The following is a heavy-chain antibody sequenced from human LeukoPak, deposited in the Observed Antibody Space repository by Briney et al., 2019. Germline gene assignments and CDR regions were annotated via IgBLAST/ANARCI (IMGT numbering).Heavy chain of an antibody. Sequence: SVKVSCKASGGTFSSYAISWVRQAPGQGLEWMGGIIPIFGTANYAQKFRGRVTITADKSTRTAYMELSSLRSEDTAVYYCALLDGLNRNDAFDIWGQGTMVTVSS. J-gene: IGHJ3*02. CDR3: ALLDGLNRNDAFDI. D-gene: IGHD5-24*01. CDR1: GGTFSSYA. CDR2: IIPIFGTA. V-gene: IGHV1-69*06.